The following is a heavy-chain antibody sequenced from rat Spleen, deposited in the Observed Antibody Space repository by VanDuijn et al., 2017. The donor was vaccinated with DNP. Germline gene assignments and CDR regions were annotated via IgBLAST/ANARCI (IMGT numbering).Heavy chain of an antibody. CDR1: GFTFSSYW. V-gene: IGHV5-58*01. Sequence: EVQLVETGGGLVQPGRSLKLSCVASGFTFSSYWMFWIRQAPGKGLEWVASINTDGSDTNYRDSVKGRFTISRDNAKSTLYLQMDSLRSEDTATYYCARPDYWGQGVMVTVSS. CDR2: INTDGSDT. CDR3: ARPDY. J-gene: IGHJ2*01.